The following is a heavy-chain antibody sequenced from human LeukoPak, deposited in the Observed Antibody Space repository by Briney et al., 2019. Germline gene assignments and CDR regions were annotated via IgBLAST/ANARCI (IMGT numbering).Heavy chain of an antibody. CDR2: IYTSGST. CDR3: ARSPLEYDFWSGRHYYFDY. J-gene: IGHJ4*02. CDR1: GGSISSGNYF. V-gene: IGHV4-61*02. D-gene: IGHD3-3*01. Sequence: SETLSLTCTVSGGSISSGNYFWSWIRQPAGKGLQWIGRIYTSGSTNYNPSLKSRVTISVDTSKNQFSLKLSSVTAADTAVYYCARSPLEYDFWSGRHYYFDYWGQGTLVTVSS.